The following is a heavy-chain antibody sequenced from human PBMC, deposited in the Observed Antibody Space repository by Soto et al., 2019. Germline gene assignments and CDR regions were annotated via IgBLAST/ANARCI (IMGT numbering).Heavy chain of an antibody. CDR2: INAGNGNT. CDR1: GYTFTSYA. Sequence: QVQLVQSGAEVKKPGASVKVSCKASGYTFTSYAMDWVRQAPGQRFEWMGWINAGNGNTKYSQKFQGRVTITRDTSASTAYMELSSLRSEDTAVYYCARDMGFGLSDYWGQGTLVTVSS. V-gene: IGHV1-3*01. D-gene: IGHD3-10*01. CDR3: ARDMGFGLSDY. J-gene: IGHJ4*02.